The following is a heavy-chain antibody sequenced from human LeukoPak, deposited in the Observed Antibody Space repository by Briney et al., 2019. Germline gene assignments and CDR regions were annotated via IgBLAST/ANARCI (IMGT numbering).Heavy chain of an antibody. Sequence: GESLKISCKGSGYSFPDYWINWVRQMPGKGLEWMGRIDPSDSYTNYNPSFQGHVTISADKSISTAYLQWSSLMASDTAMYYCARHTISDYWGQGTQVTVSS. J-gene: IGHJ4*02. D-gene: IGHD3-10*01. CDR2: IDPSDSYT. CDR3: ARHTISDY. CDR1: GYSFPDYW. V-gene: IGHV5-10-1*01.